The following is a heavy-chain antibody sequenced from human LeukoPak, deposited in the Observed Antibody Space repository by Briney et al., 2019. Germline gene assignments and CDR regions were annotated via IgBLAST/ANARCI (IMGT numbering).Heavy chain of an antibody. J-gene: IGHJ4*02. D-gene: IGHD3-10*01. Sequence: PGGSLRLSCAASGFTFSSYSMNWVRQAPGKGLEWVSSISSSSSYIYYADSVKGRFTISRDNAKNSLYLQMNSLRAEDTAVYYCARELDYYGSGSYWDYFDYWGQGTLVTVSS. V-gene: IGHV3-21*01. CDR1: GFTFSSYS. CDR3: ARELDYYGSGSYWDYFDY. CDR2: ISSSSSYI.